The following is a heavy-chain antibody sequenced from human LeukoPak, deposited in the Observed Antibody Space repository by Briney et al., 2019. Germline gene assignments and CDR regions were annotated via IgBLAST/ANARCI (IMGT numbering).Heavy chain of an antibody. D-gene: IGHD2-2*01. CDR3: AKEGRFVVVPAAIDY. CDR2: ISGSGGST. J-gene: IGHJ4*02. CDR1: GFTFSTYA. V-gene: IGHV3-23*01. Sequence: PGGSLRLSCAASGFTFSTYAVNWVRQAPGKGLEWVSTISGSGGSTYYADSVKGRFTISRDNSKNTLYLQMNSLRAEDTAVYYCAKEGRFVVVPAAIDYWGQGTLVTVSS.